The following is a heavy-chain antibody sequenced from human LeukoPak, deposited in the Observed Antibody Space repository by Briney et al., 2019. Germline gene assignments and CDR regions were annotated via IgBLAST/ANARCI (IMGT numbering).Heavy chain of an antibody. CDR3: ARRAYGDSPNDY. CDR1: GGSISSYY. CDR2: IYYSGST. Sequence: PSETLSLTCTVSGGSISSYYWSWIRQPPGKGLEWIGYIYYSGSTNYNPSLKSRVTISVDTSKNQFSLKLSSVTAADTAVYYCARRAYGDSPNDYWGQGTLVTVSS. V-gene: IGHV4-59*08. J-gene: IGHJ4*02. D-gene: IGHD4-17*01.